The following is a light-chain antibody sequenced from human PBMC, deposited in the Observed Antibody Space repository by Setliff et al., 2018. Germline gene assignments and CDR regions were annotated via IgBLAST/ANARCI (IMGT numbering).Light chain of an antibody. CDR2: EVS. J-gene: IGLJ1*01. Sequence: SVLTQPPSTAGSPGQSVAISCTGTSRDVGGFNFVSWYQQHPGKAPTLIIYEVSKRPSGVPDRFSGSKSGNTASLTVSGLQAEDEADYYCSSYSGNYIYVLGSGTKVTV. CDR3: SSYSGNYIYV. CDR1: SRDVGGFNF. V-gene: IGLV2-8*01.